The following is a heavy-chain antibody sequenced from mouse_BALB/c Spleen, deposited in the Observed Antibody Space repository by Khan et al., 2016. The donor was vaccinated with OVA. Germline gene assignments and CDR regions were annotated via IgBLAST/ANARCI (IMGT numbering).Heavy chain of an antibody. V-gene: IGHV9-3*02. D-gene: IGHD2-3*01. CDR3: ARSRWLLPAMDY. CDR2: INTNTGEP. Sequence: KQSSGKGLKWMGWINTNTGEPTYVEEFKGRFAFSLETSASTAHLQINNLKNEDTATYFGARSRWLLPAMDYWGQGTSVTVSS. J-gene: IGHJ4*01.